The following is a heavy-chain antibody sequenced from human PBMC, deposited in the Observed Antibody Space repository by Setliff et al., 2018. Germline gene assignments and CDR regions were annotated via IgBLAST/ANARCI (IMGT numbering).Heavy chain of an antibody. J-gene: IGHJ6*02. Sequence: GASVKVSCKASGYTFTGYYMHWVRQAPGQGLEWMGWINPNSGGTNYAQKFQGWVTMTRDTSISTAYMELSRLRSDDTAVYYCARGAYSSGWVLSTSTNGMDVWGQGTTVTVSS. CDR3: ARGAYSSGWVLSTSTNGMDV. CDR1: GYTFTGYY. D-gene: IGHD6-19*01. V-gene: IGHV1-2*04. CDR2: INPNSGGT.